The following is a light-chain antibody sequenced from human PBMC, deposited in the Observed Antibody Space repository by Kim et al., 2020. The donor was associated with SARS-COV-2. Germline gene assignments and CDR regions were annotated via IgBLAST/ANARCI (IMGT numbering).Light chain of an antibody. V-gene: IGKV3-15*01. J-gene: IGKJ1*01. Sequence: DIEMTQSPATLSVSPGERATLSCRASHSVSSNLAWYQQKPGQAPRLLIYGVSTRATAIPARFSGSGSETEFTLTISSLQSEDFAVYYCQQYNNWPRTFGQGTKVDIK. CDR3: QQYNNWPRT. CDR2: GVS. CDR1: HSVSSN.